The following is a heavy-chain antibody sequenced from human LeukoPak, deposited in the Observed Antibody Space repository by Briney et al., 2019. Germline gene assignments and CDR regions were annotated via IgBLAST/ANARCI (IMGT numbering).Heavy chain of an antibody. CDR1: VYTFSSYA. J-gene: IGHJ4*02. CDR3: VKAAMITFGGVIDRFDY. Sequence: GGPLRLSCSASVYTFSSYAMHWLRQSTGKGLEYVSAITSNGGSTYYADSVKGRFTISRDISKNTLYLQMSSMRAEDTAVYYCVKAAMITFGGVIDRFDYWGQGTLVTVSS. CDR2: ITSNGGST. V-gene: IGHV3-64D*06. D-gene: IGHD3-16*02.